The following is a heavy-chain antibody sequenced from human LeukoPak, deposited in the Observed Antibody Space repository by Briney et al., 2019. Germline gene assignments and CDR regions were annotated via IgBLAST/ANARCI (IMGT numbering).Heavy chain of an antibody. CDR1: GFTFSSYG. CDR2: IWCDGSNK. Sequence: GGSLRLSCAASGFTFSSYGMHWVRQAPGKGLEWVAVIWCDGSNKYYADSVKGRFTISRDNSKNTLYLQMNSLRAEDTAVYYCARGPIAGTIYYYGMDVWGQGTTVTVSS. J-gene: IGHJ6*02. CDR3: ARGPIAGTIYYYGMDV. D-gene: IGHD6-13*01. V-gene: IGHV3-33*01.